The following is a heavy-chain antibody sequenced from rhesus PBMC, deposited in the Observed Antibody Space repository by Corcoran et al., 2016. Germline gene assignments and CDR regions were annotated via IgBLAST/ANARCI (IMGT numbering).Heavy chain of an antibody. Sequence: QLQLQESGPGLVKPSETLSVTCVVSGGSLSSSYWSWIRQAPGKGREWIGYIYVSSTSTNYNHSLTSRVTISKGTAKTQFSVKLSAVTAADTAVYYCARDEYCSSTYCSSSLDYWGQGVLVTVSS. J-gene: IGHJ4*01. CDR3: ARDEYCSSTYCSSSLDY. D-gene: IGHD2-15*01. CDR1: GGSLSSSY. V-gene: IGHV4-169*02. CDR2: IYVSSTST.